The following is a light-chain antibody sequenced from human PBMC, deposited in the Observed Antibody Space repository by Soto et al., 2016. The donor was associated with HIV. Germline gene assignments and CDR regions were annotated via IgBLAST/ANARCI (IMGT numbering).Light chain of an antibody. CDR3: QRLNSYPL. V-gene: IGKV1-9*01. Sequence: DIQLTQSPSFLSASVGDGVTITCRASQGISNYLAWYQQKPGKALKLLIYAASTLQTGVPSRFSGSGSGTEFTLTISSLQPEDFATYYCQRLNSYPLFGGGTKVEIK. CDR1: QGISNY. J-gene: IGKJ4*01. CDR2: AAS.